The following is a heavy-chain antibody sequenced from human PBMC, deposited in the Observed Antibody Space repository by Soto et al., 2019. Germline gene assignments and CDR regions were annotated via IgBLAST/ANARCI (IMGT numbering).Heavy chain of an antibody. D-gene: IGHD2-2*01. Sequence: GGSLRLSCAASGFTFSHYGMHWVRQAPGKGLEWVTIMSYDGSNKYYADSVKGRFTISRDNSKNTLYLQMNSLKSEDTAVYYCAKDSNPYCSTTSCNPLDYWGKGTLVTVSS. J-gene: IGHJ4*02. CDR2: MSYDGSNK. CDR1: GFTFSHYG. CDR3: AKDSNPYCSTTSCNPLDY. V-gene: IGHV3-30*18.